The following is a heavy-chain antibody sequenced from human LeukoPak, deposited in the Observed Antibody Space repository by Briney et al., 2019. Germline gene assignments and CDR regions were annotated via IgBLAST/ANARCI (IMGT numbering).Heavy chain of an antibody. CDR3: ARESGWPSYYFDY. Sequence: GGSLRLSCAASGFTFSSYAMHWVRQAPGKGLEWVAVISYDGSNKYYADSVKGRFTISRDNSKNTLYLQMNSLRAEDTAVYYCARESGWPSYYFDYWGQGTLVTVSS. CDR2: ISYDGSNK. D-gene: IGHD6-19*01. CDR1: GFTFSSYA. V-gene: IGHV3-30*04. J-gene: IGHJ4*02.